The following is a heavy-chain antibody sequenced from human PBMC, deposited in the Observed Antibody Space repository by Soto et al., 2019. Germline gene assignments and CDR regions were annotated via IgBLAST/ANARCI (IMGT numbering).Heavy chain of an antibody. CDR2: INHRGST. J-gene: IGHJ4*02. D-gene: IGHD4-17*01. Sequence: QVQLQQWGAGLLKPSETLSLTCAVFGGSFSGYYRSWIRQPPGKGLEWIGEINHRGSTNYNPSLKSRVTISLDTYKIQFSLKLISVTAADTAVYYCARGRITVTTHFDYWGQGTLVTVSS. CDR1: GGSFSGYY. V-gene: IGHV4-34*01. CDR3: ARGRITVTTHFDY.